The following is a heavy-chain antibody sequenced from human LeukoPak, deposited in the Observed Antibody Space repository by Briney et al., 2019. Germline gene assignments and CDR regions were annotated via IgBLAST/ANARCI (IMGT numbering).Heavy chain of an antibody. D-gene: IGHD3-10*01. Sequence: GSLRLSCAASGFTFSSYSMNWVRQAPGKGLEWVSSISSSSSYIYYADSVKGRFTISRDNAKNSLYLQMNSLRAEDTAVYYCARDLRITMVRGVGYYYYYGMDVWGQGTTVTVSS. CDR1: GFTFSSYS. CDR3: ARDLRITMVRGVGYYYYYGMDV. V-gene: IGHV3-21*01. J-gene: IGHJ6*02. CDR2: ISSSSSYI.